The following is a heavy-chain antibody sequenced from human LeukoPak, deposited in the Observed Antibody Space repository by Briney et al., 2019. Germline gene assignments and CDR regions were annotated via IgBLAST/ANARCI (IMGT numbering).Heavy chain of an antibody. CDR2: INPNSGGT. J-gene: IGHJ4*02. V-gene: IGHV1-2*02. D-gene: IGHD5-12*01. CDR1: GYTFTDYY. Sequence: ASVKVSCKASGYTFTDYYMHWVRQAPGQGLEWMGWINPNSGGTNYAQKFQGRVTMTRDTSISTAYMELSSLRSDDTAVYYCARGWASYSGYDLAGYWGQGTLVTVSS. CDR3: ARGWASYSGYDLAGY.